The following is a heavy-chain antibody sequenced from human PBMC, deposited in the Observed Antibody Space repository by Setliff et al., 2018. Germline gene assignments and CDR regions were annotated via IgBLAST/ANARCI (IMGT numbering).Heavy chain of an antibody. J-gene: IGHJ6*04. CDR1: GDSSSGHH. CDR3: ARLKYYDSGTYWGSWDYYSSMDV. V-gene: IGHV4-59*11. CDR2: ISRSGNT. Sequence: PSETLSLTCTVPGDSSSGHHWSWIRQPPGKGLEWIGYISRSGNTKYNPSLKSRVAISIDTSKKQFSLEVSSVTAADTAVYYCARLKYYDSGTYWGSWDYYSSMDVWGKGTTVTVSS. D-gene: IGHD3-22*01.